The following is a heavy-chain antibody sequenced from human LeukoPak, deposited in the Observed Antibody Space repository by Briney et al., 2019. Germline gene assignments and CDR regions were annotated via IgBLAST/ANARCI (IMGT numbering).Heavy chain of an antibody. V-gene: IGHV4-38-2*02. J-gene: IGHJ4*02. D-gene: IGHD2-2*01. CDR1: GYSISSDYY. CDR2: IHHSGSA. CDR3: ARVPYCSSSSCYLFFDY. Sequence: SETLSPTCSVSGYSISSDYYWGWIRQPPGKGLEWIGSIHHSGSAYYNPSLKSRVTISVDTSKNQFSLMLSSVTAADTAVYYCARVPYCSSSSCYLFFDYWGQGTLVTVSS.